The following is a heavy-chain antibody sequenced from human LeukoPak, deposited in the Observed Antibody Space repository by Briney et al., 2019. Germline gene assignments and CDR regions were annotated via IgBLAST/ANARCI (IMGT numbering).Heavy chain of an antibody. J-gene: IGHJ4*02. CDR2: IKQDGSDR. CDR1: GFTFRNYW. D-gene: IGHD3-10*01. Sequence: GGSLRLSCAASGFTFRNYWMSWVRQAPGTGLEWVANIKQDGSDRNYVTSVRGRFTVSRDNAESSLYLQMNSLRAEDTAVYYCAGTYYYGSGSYHEYDYWGQGTLVTVSS. CDR3: AGTYYYGSGSYHEYDY. V-gene: IGHV3-7*03.